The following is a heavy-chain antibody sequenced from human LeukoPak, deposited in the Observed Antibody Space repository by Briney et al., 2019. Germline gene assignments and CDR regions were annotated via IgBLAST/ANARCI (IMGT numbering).Heavy chain of an antibody. Sequence: SETLSLTCIVSGGSVSSGSYYWSWIRQPPGKGLEWIGYIHYSGSSSYNPSLKSRVTISVDTSKNQFSLKLTSVTAADTAVYYCATRPPGEYYVPYFGFWGQRTLVTVSA. J-gene: IGHJ4*02. CDR1: GGSVSSGSYY. D-gene: IGHD2/OR15-2a*01. V-gene: IGHV4-61*01. CDR2: IHYSGSS. CDR3: ATRPPGEYYVPYFGF.